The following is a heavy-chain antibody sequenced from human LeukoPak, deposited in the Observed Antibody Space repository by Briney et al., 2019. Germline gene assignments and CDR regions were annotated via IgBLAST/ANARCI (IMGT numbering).Heavy chain of an antibody. J-gene: IGHJ4*02. D-gene: IGHD2-2*01. CDR1: VGSISSYY. V-gene: IGHV4-59*01. CDR2: IYYSGST. CDR3: ARYHCDRTACYNFDC. Sequence: SETLSLTCTVSVGSISSYYWSWLPQPPGKGLEWIGYIYYSGSTNYNPSLKGRVTISVDTSKNQFSLKLSSLTVADTAVYYCARYHCDRTACYNFDCWGQRTLVTVSS.